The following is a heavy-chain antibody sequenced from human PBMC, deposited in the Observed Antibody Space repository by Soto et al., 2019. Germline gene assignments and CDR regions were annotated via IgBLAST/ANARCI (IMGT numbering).Heavy chain of an antibody. J-gene: IGHJ3*02. CDR3: ASGMYYYDSSGYYSDAFDI. CDR2: ISAYNGNT. V-gene: IGHV1-18*01. CDR1: GYTFTSYG. Sequence: QVQLVQSGAEVKKPGASVKVSCKASGYTFTSYGISWVRQAPGQGLEWMGWISAYNGNTNYAQKLQGRVTMTTDTSTSTAYMELRSLRSDDTAGYYCASGMYYYDSSGYYSDAFDIWGQGTMVTVSS. D-gene: IGHD3-22*01.